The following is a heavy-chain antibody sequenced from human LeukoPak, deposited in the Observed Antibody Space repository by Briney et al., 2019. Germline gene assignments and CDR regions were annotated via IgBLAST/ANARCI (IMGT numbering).Heavy chain of an antibody. V-gene: IGHV4-34*01. CDR3: ARGSMVRGVMHYYYYGMDV. CDR2: INHSGST. Sequence: SETLSLTCAVYGGSFSGYYWSWIRQPPGKGLEWMGEINHSGSTNYNPSLKSRVTISVDTSKNQFSLKLSSVTAADTAVYYCARGSMVRGVMHYYYYGMDVWGKGTTVTVSS. J-gene: IGHJ6*04. CDR1: GGSFSGYY. D-gene: IGHD3-10*01.